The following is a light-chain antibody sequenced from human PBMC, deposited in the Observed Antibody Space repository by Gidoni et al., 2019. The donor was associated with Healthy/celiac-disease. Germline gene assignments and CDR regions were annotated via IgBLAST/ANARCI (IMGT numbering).Light chain of an antibody. CDR2: GAS. Sequence: EIVMTQPPATLSVSPGERATLSCRASQSVSSNLAWYQQKPGQAPRLLIYGASTRATGIPARFSGSGSGTEFTLTISSLQSKDFAVYYCQQYNNWPPWTFGQGTKVEIK. CDR1: QSVSSN. CDR3: QQYNNWPPWT. V-gene: IGKV3-15*01. J-gene: IGKJ1*01.